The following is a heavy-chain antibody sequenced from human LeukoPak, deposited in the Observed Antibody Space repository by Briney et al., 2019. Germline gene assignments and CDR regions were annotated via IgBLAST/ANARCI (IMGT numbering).Heavy chain of an antibody. Sequence: PSETLSLTCTVSGGSISSYYWSWIRQPPGEALEWIGYIYYSGSTNYNPSLKSRVTISVDTSKNQFSLKLNSVTAADTAVYYCARVRARFFDSWGQGSLVTVSS. V-gene: IGHV4-59*01. J-gene: IGHJ4*02. CDR2: IYYSGST. CDR3: ARVRARFFDS. D-gene: IGHD3-3*01. CDR1: GGSISSYY.